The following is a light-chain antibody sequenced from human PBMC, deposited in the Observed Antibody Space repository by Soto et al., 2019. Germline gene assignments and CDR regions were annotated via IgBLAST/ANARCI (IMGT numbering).Light chain of an antibody. Sequence: DIQMTQSPSTLPASVGDRVTITCRASENISRWLAWYQQKPGKAPKLLIYDASMLESGVPSRFSGRGSGTEFTLTISSLQPDDFATYYCQQYNSYSFGGGTKVEIK. J-gene: IGKJ4*01. CDR2: DAS. CDR3: QQYNSYS. CDR1: ENISRW. V-gene: IGKV1-5*01.